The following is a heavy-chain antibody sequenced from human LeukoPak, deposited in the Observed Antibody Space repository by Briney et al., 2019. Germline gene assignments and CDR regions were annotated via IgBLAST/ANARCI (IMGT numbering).Heavy chain of an antibody. D-gene: IGHD2-2*01. Sequence: GGSLRLSCAASGFTFSSYSMNWVRQAPGKGLEWVSYISSSSSTIYYADSVKGRFTISRDNAKNSLYLQMNSLRAEDTAVYYCARSGYCSSTSCTDDYYGMDVWGQGTTVTVSS. V-gene: IGHV3-48*01. CDR3: ARSGYCSSTSCTDDYYGMDV. CDR2: ISSSSSTI. J-gene: IGHJ6*02. CDR1: GFTFSSYS.